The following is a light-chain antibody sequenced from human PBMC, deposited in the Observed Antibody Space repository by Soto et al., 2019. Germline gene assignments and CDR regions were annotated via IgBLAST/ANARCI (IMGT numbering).Light chain of an antibody. CDR2: GAS. Sequence: EIVLTQSPGTLSLSPGERATLSCRASQGVRSSYVAWYQQKPGQAPRLLIYGASSRATAIPDRFSGSGSGTDFSLTISRLEPEDFAVYYCQHNSSDTLTLPFGGGTKVEIK. CDR3: QHNSSDTLTLP. J-gene: IGKJ4*02. V-gene: IGKV3-20*01. CDR1: QGVRSSY.